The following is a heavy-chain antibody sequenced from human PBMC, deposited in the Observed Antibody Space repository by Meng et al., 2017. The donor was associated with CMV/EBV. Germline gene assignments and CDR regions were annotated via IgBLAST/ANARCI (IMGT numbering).Heavy chain of an antibody. D-gene: IGHD3-16*01. V-gene: IGHV3-49*04. CDR2: IRSKGYGATT. CDR3: TRDWGDYDYVWGSD. Sequence: GESLKISCIAAGFKFGDYVMSWVRQAPGKGLEWVGFIRSKGYGATTEYAASVKGRFTISRDDSKGIAYLQMNSLRTEDTAMYHCTRDWGDYDYVWGSDWGQGTLVTVSS. J-gene: IGHJ4*02. CDR1: GFKFGDYV.